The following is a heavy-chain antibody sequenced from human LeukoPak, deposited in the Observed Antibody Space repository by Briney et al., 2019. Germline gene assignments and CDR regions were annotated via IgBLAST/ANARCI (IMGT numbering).Heavy chain of an antibody. Sequence: GGSLRLSCAASGFTFSSYAMSWVRQAPGKGLEWVSAISGSGGSTYYADSVKGRFTISRDNSKNTLYLQLSSLRPDDTAVYYCAKGAPSSSSIFDFWGPGTLVTASS. J-gene: IGHJ4*02. CDR3: AKGAPSSSSIFDF. CDR1: GFTFSSYA. D-gene: IGHD6-6*01. V-gene: IGHV3-23*01. CDR2: ISGSGGST.